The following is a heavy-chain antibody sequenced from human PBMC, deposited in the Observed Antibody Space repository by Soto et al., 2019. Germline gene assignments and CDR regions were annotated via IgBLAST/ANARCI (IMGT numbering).Heavy chain of an antibody. CDR3: AKGGLRRYSYSYYGMDV. CDR2: ISYDGSNK. CDR1: GFTFSSYG. Sequence: GGSLRLSCAASGFTFSSYGMHWVRQAPGKGLEWVAVISYDGSNKYYADSVKGRFTIPRDNSKNTLYLQMNSLRAEDTAVYYCAKGGLRRYSYSYYGMDVWGQGTTVTVSS. J-gene: IGHJ6*02. D-gene: IGHD5-18*01. V-gene: IGHV3-30*18.